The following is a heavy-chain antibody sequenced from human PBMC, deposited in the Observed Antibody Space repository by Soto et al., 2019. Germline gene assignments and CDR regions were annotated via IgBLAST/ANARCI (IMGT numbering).Heavy chain of an antibody. V-gene: IGHV1-69*01. CDR3: ARDPRSITGTTSSEDVQH. CDR1: GDTFSGYA. D-gene: IGHD1-1*01. J-gene: IGHJ1*01. Sequence: QAQLMQSGAEVKEPGSSVKVSCKASGDTFSGYAISWVRQAPGQGLEWLGGIIPIFGITNYAQKFQNRLTIAANESAATVYMDLRSLTSEVSAIDSCARDPRSITGTTSSEDVQHWGQGTLVSVS. CDR2: IIPIFGIT.